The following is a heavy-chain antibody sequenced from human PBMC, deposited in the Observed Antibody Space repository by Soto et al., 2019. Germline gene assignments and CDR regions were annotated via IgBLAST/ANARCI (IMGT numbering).Heavy chain of an antibody. CDR2: IAYDGNEK. D-gene: IGHD1-26*01. CDR3: GKDVGDYVPYYYGVDV. Sequence: QVQLVESGGGVVQPGTSLRLSCAASGFTFKTHAMHWVRQAPGKGLEWMAVIAYDGNEKFYADSVKGRFTISRDNSKNALYLQINTLRNEDTAVYYCGKDVGDYVPYYYGVDVWGQGTQSPSP. CDR1: GFTFKTHA. J-gene: IGHJ6*02. V-gene: IGHV3-30*18.